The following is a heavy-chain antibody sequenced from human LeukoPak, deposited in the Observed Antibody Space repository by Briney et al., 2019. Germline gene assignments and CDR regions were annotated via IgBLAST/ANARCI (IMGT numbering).Heavy chain of an antibody. D-gene: IGHD6-19*01. CDR3: AIDTVAGPNWFDP. V-gene: IGHV1-69*04. Sequence: GASVKVSCKASGGTFSSYAISWVRQAPGQGLEWMGRIIPILGIANYAQKFQGRVTIAADKSTSTAYMELSSLRSEDTAVYYCAIDTVAGPNWFDPWGQGTLVTVSS. J-gene: IGHJ5*02. CDR1: GGTFSSYA. CDR2: IIPILGIA.